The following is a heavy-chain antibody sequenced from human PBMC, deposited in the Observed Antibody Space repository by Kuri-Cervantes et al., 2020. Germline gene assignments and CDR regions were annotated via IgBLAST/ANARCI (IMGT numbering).Heavy chain of an antibody. J-gene: IGHJ6*03. CDR2: INSDGSST. Sequence: GGSLRLSCAASGFTLSSYWMHWVRQAPGKGLVWVSRINSDGSSTSYADSVKGRFTISRDNAKNTLYLHMKSLRAEDTAVYYCARDPSNYGYYYYYMDVWGKGTTVTVSS. CDR3: ARDPSNYGYYYYYMDV. CDR1: GFTLSSYW. V-gene: IGHV3-74*01. D-gene: IGHD4-11*01.